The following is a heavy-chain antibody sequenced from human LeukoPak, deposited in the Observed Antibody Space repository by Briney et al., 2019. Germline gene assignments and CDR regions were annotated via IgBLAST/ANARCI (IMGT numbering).Heavy chain of an antibody. Sequence: PGGTLRLSCAASGFTFSSYWMHWVRQAPGMGLVWVSRISGDGSITWYADSVKGRFTISRDNAKNSLYLQMNSLRAEDTAVYYCARDRGGSGRWGQGTLVTVSS. D-gene: IGHD3-10*01. V-gene: IGHV3-74*01. CDR2: ISGDGSIT. J-gene: IGHJ4*02. CDR1: GFTFSSYW. CDR3: ARDRGGSGR.